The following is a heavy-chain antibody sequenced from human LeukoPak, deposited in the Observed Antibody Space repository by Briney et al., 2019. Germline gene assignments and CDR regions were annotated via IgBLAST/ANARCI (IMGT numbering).Heavy chain of an antibody. CDR2: IYSGGST. V-gene: IGHV3-53*01. CDR1: GFTVSSNY. Sequence: GGSLRLSCAASGFTVSSNYMSWVRQAPGKGLEWVSVIYSGGSTYYADSVKGRFTISRYNSKNTLYLQMNSLRAEDTAVYYCAREGYCSSTSCYTLGDAFDIWGQGTMVTVSS. CDR3: AREGYCSSTSCYTLGDAFDI. D-gene: IGHD2-2*02. J-gene: IGHJ3*02.